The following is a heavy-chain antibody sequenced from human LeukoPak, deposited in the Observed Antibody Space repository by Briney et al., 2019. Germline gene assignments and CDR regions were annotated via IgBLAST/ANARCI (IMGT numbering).Heavy chain of an antibody. D-gene: IGHD3-10*01. CDR2: IYYTGST. V-gene: IGHV4-61*01. CDR1: GVSVSSGSYY. CDR3: ARGDYGSGSHYFDY. J-gene: IGHJ4*02. Sequence: SETLSLTCHVSGVSVSSGSYYWTWIRQPPEKGLEWIGYIYYTGSTNYSPSLKSRVTISIDTSKNQFSLRLSSVTPADTAVYYCARGDYGSGSHYFDYWGQGTLVTVSS.